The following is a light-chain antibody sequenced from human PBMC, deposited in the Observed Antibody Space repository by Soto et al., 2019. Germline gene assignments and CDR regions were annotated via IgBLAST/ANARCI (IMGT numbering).Light chain of an antibody. V-gene: IGKV1-5*01. CDR1: QSISRW. Sequence: IQMTQSPSTLSASVGDRVTITCRASQSISRWVAWYQQKPGNAPKLLIYDASSLESGVPARFSGSGSGTEFTLTIRSLQPDDFATYYCQQYDSYWTFGQGTKVDIK. CDR2: DAS. CDR3: QQYDSYWT. J-gene: IGKJ1*01.